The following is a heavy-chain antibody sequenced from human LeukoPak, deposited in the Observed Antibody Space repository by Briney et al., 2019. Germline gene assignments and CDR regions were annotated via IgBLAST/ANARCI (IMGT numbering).Heavy chain of an antibody. V-gene: IGHV5-10-1*01. CDR3: AVGAAGCSSTSCYHY. J-gene: IGHJ4*02. CDR2: FEPSDSFT. D-gene: IGHD2-2*01. Sequence: GESLNISLKAPEYSFTSYWCTWVGKLHGKGLGWMGMFEPSDSFTNYSTSFQGDVTISADKSISTASLQWSSRKASDTAIYYCAVGAAGCSSTSCYHYWGQGTLVTVSS. CDR1: EYSFTSYW.